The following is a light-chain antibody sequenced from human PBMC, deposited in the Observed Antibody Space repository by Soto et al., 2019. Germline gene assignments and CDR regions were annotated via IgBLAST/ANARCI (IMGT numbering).Light chain of an antibody. J-gene: IGKJ4*01. CDR1: QDIRSN. CDR3: LQDYNHPLT. CDR2: DVS. V-gene: IGKV1-6*01. Sequence: AIQMTQSPSSLSASVGDRVTITCRASQDIRSNLDWYQQKPGKAPKLLIYDVSNLQSGVPSRFSGSGSGTDFTLTISSLQPEDFETYYCLQDYNHPLTFGGGTKVDIK.